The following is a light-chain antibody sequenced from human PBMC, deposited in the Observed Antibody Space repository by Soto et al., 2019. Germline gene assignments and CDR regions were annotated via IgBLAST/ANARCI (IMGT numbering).Light chain of an antibody. CDR3: QQYNSYMYT. CDR1: QSISSW. V-gene: IGKV1-5*01. CDR2: DAS. J-gene: IGKJ2*01. Sequence: DIQMTQSPSTLSASVGDRVTITCRASQSISSWLAWYQQKPGKAPKLLIYDASSLESGVPSRFSGSGSGTEFTLTISRLQPDDFATDYCQQYNSYMYTFGQGTKLEIK.